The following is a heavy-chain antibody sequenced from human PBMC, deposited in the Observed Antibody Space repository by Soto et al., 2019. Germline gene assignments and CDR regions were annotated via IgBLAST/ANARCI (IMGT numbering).Heavy chain of an antibody. CDR3: VRDGTKTLRDWFDP. D-gene: IGHD1-1*01. Sequence: SETLSLTCTVSGASISGFYWRWIRKSAGKGLEWIGRIYATGTTDYNPSLKSRVMMSVDTSKKQFSLKLRSVTAADPAVYYCVRDGTKTLRDWFDPWGHGMSVTVSS. V-gene: IGHV4-4*07. J-gene: IGHJ5*02. CDR1: GASISGFY. CDR2: IYATGTT.